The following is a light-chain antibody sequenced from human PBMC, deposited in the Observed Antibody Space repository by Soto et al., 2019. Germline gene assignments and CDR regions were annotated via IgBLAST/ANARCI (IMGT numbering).Light chain of an antibody. CDR1: SSDVGGYNY. Sequence: QSALTQPASVSGSPGQSITISCTGTSSDVGGYNYVSWYQQHPGNAPKLMIYEVINRPSGVSHRFSGSRSGYTASLTISGLQAEDEADYYCCSYTSRSSLAVFGGGTKLTVL. CDR3: CSYTSRSSLAV. CDR2: EVI. J-gene: IGLJ2*01. V-gene: IGLV2-14*01.